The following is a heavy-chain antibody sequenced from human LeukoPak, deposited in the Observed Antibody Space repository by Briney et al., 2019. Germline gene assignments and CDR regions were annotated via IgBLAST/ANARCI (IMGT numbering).Heavy chain of an antibody. CDR3: ARISGAGFYVNV. Sequence: SETLSLTCTVSGGSISRSSYYCGWIRQPPGKWLEWIGIIYYSGTTYYNPSLKSRVTISVDTSKNQFSLKLSSVTAADTAVYFCARISGAGFYVNVWGKGTTVTVSS. J-gene: IGHJ6*04. V-gene: IGHV4-39*01. CDR1: GGSISRSSYY. D-gene: IGHD1-26*01. CDR2: IYYSGTT.